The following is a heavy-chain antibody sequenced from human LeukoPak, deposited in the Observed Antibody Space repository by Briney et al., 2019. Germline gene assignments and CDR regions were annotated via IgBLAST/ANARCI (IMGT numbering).Heavy chain of an antibody. CDR1: GGSISSSSYY. CDR2: IYYSGST. V-gene: IGHV4-39*07. J-gene: IGHJ4*02. D-gene: IGHD3-9*01. CDR3: GKVMYYDILTGYYSGGGGYYFDY. Sequence: SETLSLTCTVSGGSISSSSYYWGWIRQPPGKGLEWIGSIYYSGSTYYNPSLKSRVTISVDTSKNQFSLKLSSVTAADPAVYYFGKVMYYDILTGYYSGGGGYYFDYWGQGTLVTVSS.